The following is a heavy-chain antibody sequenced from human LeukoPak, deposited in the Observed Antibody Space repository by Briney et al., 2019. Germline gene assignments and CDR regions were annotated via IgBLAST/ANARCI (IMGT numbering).Heavy chain of an antibody. CDR2: IDTAGDT. V-gene: IGHV3-13*01. D-gene: IGHD2-15*01. J-gene: IGHJ4*02. CDR1: GFTFSNYD. CDR3: ARAWRGCIGGRCPYYFDY. Sequence: GGSLRLSCATSGFTFSNYDMHWVRQPTGKGLEWVSAIDTAGDTYYPDSVRGRFTFSRENAKNSLSLQMNSLRAEDTAVYYCARAWRGCIGGRCPYYFDYWGQGTLVTVSS.